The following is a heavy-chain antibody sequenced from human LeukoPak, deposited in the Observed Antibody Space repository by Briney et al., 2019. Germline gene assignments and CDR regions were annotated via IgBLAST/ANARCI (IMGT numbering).Heavy chain of an antibody. V-gene: IGHV5-10-1*01. D-gene: IGHD5-18*01. J-gene: IGHJ4*02. Sequence: GESLKISCKGSGYSFTSYWISWVRQMPGKGLEWMGRIDPSDSYTNYSPSFQGHVTISADKSISTAYLQWSSLKVSDTAMYYCARHDKSYGSPFDYWGQGTLVTVSS. CDR2: IDPSDSYT. CDR1: GYSFTSYW. CDR3: ARHDKSYGSPFDY.